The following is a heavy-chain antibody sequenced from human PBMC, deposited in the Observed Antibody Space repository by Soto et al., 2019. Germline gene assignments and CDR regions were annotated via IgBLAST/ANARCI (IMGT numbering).Heavy chain of an antibody. CDR1: GFTFSSYG. CDR3: ATDATMGLLRTPFDY. V-gene: IGHV3-30*03. CDR2: IPYDGSNK. Sequence: QVQLLESGGGVVQPGRSLRLSCAASGFTFSSYGMHWVRQAPGKGLEWVAVIPYDGSNKYYADSVKARFTISRDNSKNTLYLEMNSLRAEDTAVYYCATDATMGLLRTPFDYWGQGTLVTVSS. D-gene: IGHD3-10*01. J-gene: IGHJ4*02.